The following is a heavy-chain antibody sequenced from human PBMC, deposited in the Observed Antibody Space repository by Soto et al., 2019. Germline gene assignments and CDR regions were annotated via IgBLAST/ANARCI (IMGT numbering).Heavy chain of an antibody. D-gene: IGHD4-17*01. Sequence: QVQLVESGGGLVKPGGSLRLSCAASGFTFSDYYMSWIRPAPGKGLEWVSYISSSGSNIYYEDSVKGRFTISRDNAKNSPYLQMNSLTAEDTAVDYCAKAGTTTVTTGYFDYWGQGTLVTVSS. V-gene: IGHV3-11*01. CDR2: ISSSGSNI. J-gene: IGHJ4*02. CDR1: GFTFSDYY. CDR3: AKAGTTTVTTGYFDY.